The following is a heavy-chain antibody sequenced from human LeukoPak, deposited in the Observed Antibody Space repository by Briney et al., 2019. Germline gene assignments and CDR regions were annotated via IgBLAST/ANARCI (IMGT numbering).Heavy chain of an antibody. CDR1: GYSISSGYY. CDR2: IYRSGSI. CDR3: ASFQLRQDSSGNDPFDAFDI. V-gene: IGHV4-38-2*02. J-gene: IGHJ3*02. Sequence: SETLSLTCTVSGYSISSGYYWGWLRQPAGKGLGWIYSIYRSGSIHYNPSVKSRVTISVDTSKNQFSLKLSSVTAADTAVYYCASFQLRQDSSGNDPFDAFDIWGQGIMVTVSS. D-gene: IGHD3-22*01.